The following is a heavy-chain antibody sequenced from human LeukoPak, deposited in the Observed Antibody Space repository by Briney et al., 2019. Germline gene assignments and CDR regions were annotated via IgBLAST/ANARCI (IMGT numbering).Heavy chain of an antibody. J-gene: IGHJ4*02. CDR2: MNPNSGNT. CDR1: GYTFTSYD. Sequence: ASVKVSCKASGYTFTSYDINSVRHATGQGLEWMGWMNPNSGNTGYAQKFQGRVTITRNTSISTAYMELSSLRSEGTALYYCARYAYYDSSGYVDYWGQGTLVTVSS. CDR3: ARYAYYDSSGYVDY. D-gene: IGHD3-22*01. V-gene: IGHV1-8*03.